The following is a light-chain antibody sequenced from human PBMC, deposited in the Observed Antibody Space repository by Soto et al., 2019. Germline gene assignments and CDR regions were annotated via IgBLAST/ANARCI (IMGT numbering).Light chain of an antibody. V-gene: IGKV3-20*01. CDR2: GAS. J-gene: IGKJ3*01. CDR3: QQYGSPQLT. Sequence: EIVLTQSPGTLSLSPGERATISCRASQTIYSNYLAWYQQKPGQAPRLLIYGASVRATGIPDRFSGSGSGTDFILTISRLETEDFALYYCQQYGSPQLTFGPGTKVD. CDR1: QTIYSNY.